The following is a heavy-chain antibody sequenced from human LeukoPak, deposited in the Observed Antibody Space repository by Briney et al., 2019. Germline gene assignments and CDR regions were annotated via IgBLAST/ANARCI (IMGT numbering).Heavy chain of an antibody. V-gene: IGHV3-23*01. CDR2: ISHSGANT. D-gene: IGHD2-15*01. CDR3: AKDIEASI. J-gene: IGHJ4*02. CDR1: GFTFRDSA. Sequence: GGSLRLSCAASGFTFRDSAMDWVRQAPGKGLEWVSLISHSGANTFYADSVKGRFTVSRDNSKNMTYLQMNSLRAEDTAVYYCAKDIEASIWGQGTLVTVSS.